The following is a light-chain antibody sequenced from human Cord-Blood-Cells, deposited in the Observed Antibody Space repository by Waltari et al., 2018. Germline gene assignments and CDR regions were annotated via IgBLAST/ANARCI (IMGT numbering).Light chain of an antibody. V-gene: IGLV2-14*01. CDR2: DVS. CDR3: SSYTSSSTLV. CDR1: SSDVGGYNY. J-gene: IGLJ2*01. Sequence: QSALTQPASVSGSPGQSITISCTGTSSDVGGYNYVSWYQQHPGKAPKLMIYDVSNRTSGVSNRVSGYKSGNTASLTISGLQAEDEADYYCSSYTSSSTLVFGGGTKLTVL.